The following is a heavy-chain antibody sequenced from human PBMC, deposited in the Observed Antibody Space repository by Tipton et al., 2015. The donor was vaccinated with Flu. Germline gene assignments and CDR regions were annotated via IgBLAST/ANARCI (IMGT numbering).Heavy chain of an antibody. D-gene: IGHD3-10*01. J-gene: IGHJ6*04. CDR2: IYTSGSP. CDR3: ARERGSGPQSAPAIYYYYSGMDA. Sequence: TLSLTCTVSGGSISSCYWSWIRQPAGKGLEWIGRIYTSGSPNYNPSLKSRVTMSVDTSKNQFSLTLSCVTAAETAVYYCARERGSGPQSAPAIYYYYSGMDAWGKGTTGTASS. CDR1: GGSISSCY. V-gene: IGHV4-4*07.